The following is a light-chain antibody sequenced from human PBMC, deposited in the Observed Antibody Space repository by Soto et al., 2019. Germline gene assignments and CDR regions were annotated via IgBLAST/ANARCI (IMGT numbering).Light chain of an antibody. Sequence: DIQLTQSPSFLSASLGDRVTITCRASQGISSYLAWYQQKPGNVPKLLINAASTLQSGVPSRFSGSGFGTQFTLTISSLQPENFATYYCQQVNSYPITFGQGTRLEIK. J-gene: IGKJ5*01. CDR1: QGISSY. CDR3: QQVNSYPIT. CDR2: AAS. V-gene: IGKV1-9*01.